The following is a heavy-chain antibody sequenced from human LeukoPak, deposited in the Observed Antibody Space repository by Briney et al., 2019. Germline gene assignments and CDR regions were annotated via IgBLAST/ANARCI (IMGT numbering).Heavy chain of an antibody. J-gene: IGHJ4*02. CDR3: AKDPVGFCTSTTCRYLDY. CDR1: GFTFSNYG. D-gene: IGHD2-2*01. Sequence: GGSLRLSCAASGFTFSNYGMHWVRQAPGKGLEWMAFIRYDGNDKSYADSVKGRFTISRDNSKNTLYLQMNNLRTEDTAVYYRAKDPVGFCTSTTCRYLDYWGQGTLVTVSS. CDR2: IRYDGNDK. V-gene: IGHV3-30*02.